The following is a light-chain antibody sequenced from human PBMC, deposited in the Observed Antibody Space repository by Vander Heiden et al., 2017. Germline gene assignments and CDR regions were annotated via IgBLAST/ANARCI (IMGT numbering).Light chain of an antibody. CDR1: QRVLYMSNNNNY. CDR2: WAS. J-gene: IGKJ2*01. CDR3: QQYYSTPVT. Sequence: DIVMTQSPDSLAGSLGERATITCKSSQRVLYMSNNNNYLAWYQQKPGQPPKLLIYWASTRESGVPDRFSGSGSGTDFTLTISSLQAEDVAVYYCQQYYSTPVTFGQGTKLEIK. V-gene: IGKV4-1*01.